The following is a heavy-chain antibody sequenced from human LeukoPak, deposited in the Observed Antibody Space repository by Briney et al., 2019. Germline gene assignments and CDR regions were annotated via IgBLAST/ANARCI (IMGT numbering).Heavy chain of an antibody. CDR2: VYYSGTI. J-gene: IGHJ1*01. D-gene: IGHD2-21*02. CDR1: GGAIDNYY. CDR3: ARHGTAAGPFQL. Sequence: PSETLSLTCTVSGGAIDNYYWSWIRQPPGKGLEWIAHVYYSGTINYNPSLESRVTISVDTPKNQFSLRLTSVAAADTAVYYCARHGTAAGPFQLWGQGTLVTVSS. V-gene: IGHV4-59*08.